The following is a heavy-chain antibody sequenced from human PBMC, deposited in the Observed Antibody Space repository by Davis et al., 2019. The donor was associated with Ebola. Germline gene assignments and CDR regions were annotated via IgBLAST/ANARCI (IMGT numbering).Heavy chain of an antibody. D-gene: IGHD3-3*01. J-gene: IGHJ5*02. CDR3: ARSITIFGFDP. CDR1: GGSISSGDYS. Sequence: SETLSLTCAVSGGSISSGDYSWSWIRQPPGKGLEWIGYIYHSGSTYYNPSLKSRVTISVDTSKNQFSLKLSSVTAADTAVYYCARSITIFGFDPWGQGNLVTVSS. CDR2: IYHSGST. V-gene: IGHV4-30-2*02.